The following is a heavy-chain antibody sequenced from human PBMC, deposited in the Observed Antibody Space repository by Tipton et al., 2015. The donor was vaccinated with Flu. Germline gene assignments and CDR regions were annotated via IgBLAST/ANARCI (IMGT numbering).Heavy chain of an antibody. Sequence: TLSLTCTVSGGSISSGDYYWSWIRQPPGKGLEWIGYIYYSGSTYYNPSLKSRVIISVDTSKNQFSLRLNSVTAADTAVFYCARDTHEYGGNPSFAFWGQGTLVTVSS. D-gene: IGHD4-23*01. CDR2: IYYSGST. CDR1: GGSISSGDYY. J-gene: IGHJ4*02. V-gene: IGHV4-30-4*01. CDR3: ARDTHEYGGNPSFAF.